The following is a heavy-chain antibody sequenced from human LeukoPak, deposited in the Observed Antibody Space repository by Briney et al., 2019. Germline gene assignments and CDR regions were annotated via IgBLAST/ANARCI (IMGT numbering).Heavy chain of an antibody. CDR1: GFTFSSHA. J-gene: IGHJ4*02. CDR2: ISSNGGST. Sequence: GGSLRLSCAVSGFTFSSHAMHWVRQAPGKGLEFVSVISSNGGSTYYADSVKGRFTISRDNSKNTLYLQMSSLRAGDTAVYYCLKGVKGETTRDYWGQGTLVTVSS. V-gene: IGHV3-64D*09. CDR3: LKGVKGETTRDY. D-gene: IGHD4-17*01.